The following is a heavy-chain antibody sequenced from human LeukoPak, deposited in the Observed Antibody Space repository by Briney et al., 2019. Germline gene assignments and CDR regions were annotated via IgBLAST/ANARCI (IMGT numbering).Heavy chain of an antibody. V-gene: IGHV1-2*02. D-gene: IGHD6-13*01. J-gene: IGHJ3*02. CDR1: GGTFSSYA. Sequence: ASVKVSCKASGGTFSSYAISWVRQAPGQGLEWMGWINPNSGGTNYAQKFQGRVTMTRDTSISTAYMELSRLRSDDTAVYYCARDPRSAYSSSWPHAFDIWGQGTMVTVSS. CDR2: INPNSGGT. CDR3: ARDPRSAYSSSWPHAFDI.